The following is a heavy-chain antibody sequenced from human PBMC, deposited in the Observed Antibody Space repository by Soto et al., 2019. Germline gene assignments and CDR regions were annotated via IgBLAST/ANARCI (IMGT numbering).Heavy chain of an antibody. J-gene: IGHJ4*02. V-gene: IGHV3-7*03. CDR1: GLTFSNYW. Sequence: EVQLVESGGGLVQPGGSLRLSCAASGLTFSNYWMSWVRQAPGKGLEWVASINQDGTLKYYVDSVKGRFTISRDNAQNSFFLQMISLRAEDTSVYYCARWRSSGWSLAIWGQGTLLSVSS. CDR2: INQDGTLK. CDR3: ARWRSSGWSLAI. D-gene: IGHD6-19*01.